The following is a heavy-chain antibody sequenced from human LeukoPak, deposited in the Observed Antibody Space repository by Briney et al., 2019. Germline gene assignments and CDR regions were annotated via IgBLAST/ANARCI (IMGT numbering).Heavy chain of an antibody. CDR2: VSGSGDKT. J-gene: IGHJ5*02. CDR1: GFTFNTLA. D-gene: IGHD1-26*01. CDR3: ANDSLGAPSADA. V-gene: IGHV3-23*01. Sequence: PGGSLRLSCAASGFTFNTLAMSWARLAPGRGLEWVATVSGSGDKTYYADSVKGRFTVSRDNFKNTVSLQMNSLRADDTAIYYCANDSLGAPSADAWGQGTLVTVSS.